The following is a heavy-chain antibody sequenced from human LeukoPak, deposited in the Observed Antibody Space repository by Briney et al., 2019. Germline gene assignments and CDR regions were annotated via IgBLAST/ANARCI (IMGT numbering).Heavy chain of an antibody. D-gene: IGHD6-13*01. CDR1: GGSISSSSYY. CDR3: ARGGSSSGLDY. CDR2: IYSSGST. V-gene: IGHV4-39*01. Sequence: PETLSLTCTVSGGSISSSSYYWGWIRQPPGKGLEWIGSIYSSGSTYYNPSLKSRVTISVDTSKNQFSLKLSSVTPADTAVYYCARGGSSSGLDYWGQGTLVTVSS. J-gene: IGHJ4*02.